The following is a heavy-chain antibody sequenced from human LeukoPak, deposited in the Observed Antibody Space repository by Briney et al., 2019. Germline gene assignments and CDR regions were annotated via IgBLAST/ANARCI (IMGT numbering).Heavy chain of an antibody. CDR2: IYPSGIT. CDR3: ARRAYYDSSGFHPTSGYFDL. Sequence: SETLSLTCSVSGGSMFSYYWNWIRQPPGKGLEWIGYIYPSGITNYNPSLRSRGTISVATSRNQFSLRLTSVTAEDTAIYYCARRAYYDSSGFHPTSGYFDLWGRGTLVTVSS. J-gene: IGHJ2*01. V-gene: IGHV4-4*08. D-gene: IGHD3-16*01. CDR1: GGSMFSYY.